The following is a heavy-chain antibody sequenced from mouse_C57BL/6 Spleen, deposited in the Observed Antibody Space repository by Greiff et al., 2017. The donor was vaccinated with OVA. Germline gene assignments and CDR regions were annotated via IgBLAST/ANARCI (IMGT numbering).Heavy chain of an antibody. Sequence: EVQLQQSGPELVKPGASVKISCKASGYSFTGYYMNWVKQSPEKSLEWIGEINPSTGGTTYNQKFKAKATLTVDKSSSTAYMQLKSLTSEDSAVYDCEGYDYEGGYYFDYWGQGTTLTVSS. CDR3: EGYDYEGGYYFDY. V-gene: IGHV1-42*01. CDR1: GYSFTGYY. CDR2: INPSTGGT. J-gene: IGHJ2*01. D-gene: IGHD2-4*01.